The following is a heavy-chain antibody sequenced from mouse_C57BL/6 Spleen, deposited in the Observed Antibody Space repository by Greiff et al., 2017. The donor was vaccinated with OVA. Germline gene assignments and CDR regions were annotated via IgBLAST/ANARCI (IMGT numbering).Heavy chain of an antibody. J-gene: IGHJ3*01. V-gene: IGHV1-54*01. CDR3: ASYYYGSSPFAY. Sequence: VQVVESGAELVRPGTSVKVSCKASGYAFTNYLIEWVKQRPGQGLEWIGVINPGSGGTNYNEKFKGKATLTADKSSGTAYMQLSSLTSEDSAVYFCASYYYGSSPFAYWGQGTLVTVSA. D-gene: IGHD1-1*01. CDR2: INPGSGGT. CDR1: GYAFTNYL.